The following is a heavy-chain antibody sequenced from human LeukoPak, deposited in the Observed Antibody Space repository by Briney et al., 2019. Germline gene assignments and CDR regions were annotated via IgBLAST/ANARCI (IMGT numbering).Heavy chain of an antibody. J-gene: IGHJ6*02. Sequence: SETLSLTCTVSGGSINDYYWSWIRQPPGKGLEWIGYMYYTGSTNYNPSLKSRVTMSVGTSKNRFSLKLSSVTAADTALYYCARVSIVYGMDVWGQGTAVTVSS. CDR3: ARVSIVYGMDV. CDR2: MYYTGST. CDR1: GGSINDYY. D-gene: IGHD3-3*02. V-gene: IGHV4-59*01.